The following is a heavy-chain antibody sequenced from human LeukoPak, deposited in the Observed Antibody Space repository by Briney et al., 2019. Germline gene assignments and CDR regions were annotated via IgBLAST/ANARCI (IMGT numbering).Heavy chain of an antibody. Sequence: SETLSLTCTVSGGSISSSSYYWGWIRQPPGRGLEWIGSIYYTGSTYYNPSLQSRVTISVDTSKNQFSLKLRSVTAADTAAYYCATIVIIEPRPDYWGQGTPVTVSS. CDR2: IYYTGST. V-gene: IGHV4-39*01. D-gene: IGHD2/OR15-2a*01. CDR1: GGSISSSSYY. CDR3: ATIVIIEPRPDY. J-gene: IGHJ4*02.